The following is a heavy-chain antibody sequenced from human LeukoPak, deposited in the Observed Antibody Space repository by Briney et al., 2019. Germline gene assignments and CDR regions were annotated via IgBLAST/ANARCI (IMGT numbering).Heavy chain of an antibody. D-gene: IGHD6-19*01. J-gene: IGHJ6*02. CDR3: ARDDYSSGWSESGKFPYYQYNGMDV. CDR1: GGSVTSDY. CDR2: SYYRGST. V-gene: IGHV4-59*02. Sequence: SETLSLTCSVSGGSVTSDYWSWVRQSPGKGLEWIGYSYYRGSTNYNPSLKSRATISVDTSKNQISLKLRSVTAADTAVYYCARDDYSSGWSESGKFPYYQYNGMDVWGQGTTVIVSS.